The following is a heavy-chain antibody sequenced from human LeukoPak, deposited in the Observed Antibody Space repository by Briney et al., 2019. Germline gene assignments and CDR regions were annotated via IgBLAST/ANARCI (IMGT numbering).Heavy chain of an antibody. D-gene: IGHD6-13*01. V-gene: IGHV4-39*07. CDR1: GGSISSSSYY. J-gene: IGHJ5*02. CDR2: IYYSGST. Sequence: PSETLSLTCAVYGGSISSSSYYWGWIRQPPGKGLEWIGSIYYSGSTYYNPSLKSRVTISVDTSKNQFSLKLSSVTAADTAVYYCARGDSSSWYVTDWFDPWGQGTLVTVSS. CDR3: ARGDSSSWYVTDWFDP.